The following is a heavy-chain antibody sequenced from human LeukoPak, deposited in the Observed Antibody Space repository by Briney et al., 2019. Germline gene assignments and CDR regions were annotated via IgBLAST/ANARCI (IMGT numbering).Heavy chain of an antibody. J-gene: IGHJ5*02. Sequence: SETLSLTCTVSGGSISSYYWSWIRQPPGKGLEWIGYIYYSGSTNYNPSLKSRVTISVDTSKNQFSLKLSSVTAADTAVYYCARDKAAAGTPDPGWFDPWGQGTLVTVSS. CDR2: IYYSGST. CDR1: GGSISSYY. D-gene: IGHD6-13*01. CDR3: ARDKAAAGTPDPGWFDP. V-gene: IGHV4-59*12.